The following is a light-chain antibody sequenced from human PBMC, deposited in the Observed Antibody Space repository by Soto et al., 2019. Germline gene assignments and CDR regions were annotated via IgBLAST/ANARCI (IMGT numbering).Light chain of an antibody. V-gene: IGKV4-1*01. CDR2: WAS. J-gene: IGKJ1*01. Sequence: DIVMTQSPDSLAVSLGERATINCRSSQSVLYSSNNKDYLAWYQQKPGQPPKLLIYWASTRESGVPDRFSGSGSGTDFTLTITSLQAEDVAVYYCQQYYAPPATFSQGTKVEIK. CDR1: QSVLYSSNNKDY. CDR3: QQYYAPPAT.